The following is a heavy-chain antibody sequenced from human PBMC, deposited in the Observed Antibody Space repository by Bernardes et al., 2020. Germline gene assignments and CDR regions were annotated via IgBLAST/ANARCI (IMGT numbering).Heavy chain of an antibody. CDR1: GFTFSSSG. CDR3: AREGIVGATTGIDY. J-gene: IGHJ4*02. CDR2: LWYDGSNK. V-gene: IGHV3-33*01. Sequence: SLRLSCTASGFTFSSSGMHWVRQAPCKGLEWVAVLWYDGSNKYYADSVKGRFTISRDNSKNTLYLQMNSLRAEDTAVYYCAREGIVGATTGIDYWGQGTLVTVSS. D-gene: IGHD1-26*01.